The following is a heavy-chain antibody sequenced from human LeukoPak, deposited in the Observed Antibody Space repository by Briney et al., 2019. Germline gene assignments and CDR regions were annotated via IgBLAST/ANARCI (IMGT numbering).Heavy chain of an antibody. Sequence: SETLSLTCTVSGGSISSSSYYWGWIRQPPGKGLEWIGSIYYSGSTYYNPSLKSRVTISVDTSKNQFSLKLSSVTAADTAVYYCARLLRVTIFGVVTHVDNWGQGTLVTVSS. CDR1: GGSISSSSYY. CDR2: IYYSGST. J-gene: IGHJ4*02. CDR3: ARLLRVTIFGVVTHVDN. D-gene: IGHD3-3*01. V-gene: IGHV4-39*01.